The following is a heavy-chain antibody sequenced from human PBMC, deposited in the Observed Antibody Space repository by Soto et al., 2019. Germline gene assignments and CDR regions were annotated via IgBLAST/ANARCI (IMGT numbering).Heavy chain of an antibody. D-gene: IGHD5-12*01. J-gene: IGHJ4*02. CDR1: GGSIRSGSYY. V-gene: IGHV4-39*07. Sequence: SETLSLTCTVSGGSIRSGSYYWGWIRQPPGKGLEWIGSIYYRGSTYYNPSLKSRVTVSVDTSKNQFSLKLSSVTAADTAVYYCARYFYIGATNGEYFDYWGQGTLVTVSS. CDR2: IYYRGST. CDR3: ARYFYIGATNGEYFDY.